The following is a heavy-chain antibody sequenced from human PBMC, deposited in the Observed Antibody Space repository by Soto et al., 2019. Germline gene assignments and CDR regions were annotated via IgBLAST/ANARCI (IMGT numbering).Heavy chain of an antibody. V-gene: IGHV1-18*01. CDR1: GYTFTTYG. CDR3: ARALREWELLVDY. D-gene: IGHD1-26*01. CDR2: ISVYNDKT. Sequence: QVQLVQSGAEVKKPGASVKVSCKASGYTFTTYGIIWVRQAPGQGLEWMGWISVYNDKTKYAQNLQGRVTMTTDTXTSTAYMELRSLRSDDTALYYCARALREWELLVDYWGQGTLVTVSS. J-gene: IGHJ4*02.